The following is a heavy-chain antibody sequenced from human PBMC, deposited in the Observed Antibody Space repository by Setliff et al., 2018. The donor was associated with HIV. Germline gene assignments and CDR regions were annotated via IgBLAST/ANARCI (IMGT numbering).Heavy chain of an antibody. CDR2: INWDGGSI. D-gene: IGHD2-21*01. Sequence: GGSLRLSCAASGFTFSGYGKHWVRQAPGKCLEWVSLINWDGGSIFYADSVRGRFTISRDNSKNSLYLQMNSLRTEDTALYYCSKGHPDGDPYYFDYWGQGTLVTVSS. CDR1: GFTFSGYG. J-gene: IGHJ4*02. CDR3: SKGHPDGDPYYFDY. V-gene: IGHV3-43*01.